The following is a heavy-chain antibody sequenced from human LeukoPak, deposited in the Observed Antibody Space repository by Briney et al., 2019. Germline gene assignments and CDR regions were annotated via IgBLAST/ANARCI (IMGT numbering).Heavy chain of an antibody. D-gene: IGHD4-17*01. J-gene: IGHJ4*02. CDR3: ATLYGRDY. Sequence: SGGSLRLSCAASGFTFSSYGMHWVRQAPGKGLEWVAVIWYDGSNKYYADSVKGRFTISRDNAKSSVYLQMNSLTAEDTAIYYCATLYGRDYWGQGTPITVSS. V-gene: IGHV3-33*03. CDR1: GFTFSSYG. CDR2: IWYDGSNK.